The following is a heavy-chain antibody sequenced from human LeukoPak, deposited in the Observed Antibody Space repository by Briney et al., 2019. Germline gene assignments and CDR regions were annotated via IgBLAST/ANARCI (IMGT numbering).Heavy chain of an antibody. CDR1: GGSISSYY. V-gene: IGHV4-59*08. CDR3: ARHERGHYYDSSGYYPPLDY. D-gene: IGHD3-22*01. Sequence: MPSETLSLTCTVSGGSISSYYWSWIRQPPGKGLEWIGYIYYSGSTNYNPSLKSRVTISVDTSKNQFSLKLSSVTAADTAVYYCARHERGHYYDSSGYYPPLDYWGQGTLVTVSS. CDR2: IYYSGST. J-gene: IGHJ4*02.